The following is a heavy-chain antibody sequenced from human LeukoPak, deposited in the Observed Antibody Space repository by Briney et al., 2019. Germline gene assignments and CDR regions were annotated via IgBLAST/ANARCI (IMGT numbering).Heavy chain of an antibody. J-gene: IGHJ4*02. CDR3: ARGTHCSSTSCYDQFDY. V-gene: IGHV3-53*01. CDR2: IYSGGGT. D-gene: IGHD2-2*01. Sequence: GGSLRLSCAASGFTVSSNYMNWVRQAPGKGLEWVSVIYSGGGTYYADSVKGRFTISRDNSKNTLYLQMNSLRAEDTAVYYCARGTHCSSTSCYDQFDYWGQGTLVTVSS. CDR1: GFTVSSNY.